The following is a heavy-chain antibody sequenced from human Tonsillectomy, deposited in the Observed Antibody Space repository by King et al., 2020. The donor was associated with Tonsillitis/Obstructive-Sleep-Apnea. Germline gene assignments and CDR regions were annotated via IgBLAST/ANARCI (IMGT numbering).Heavy chain of an antibody. D-gene: IGHD2-2*02. V-gene: IGHV3-74*01. J-gene: IGHJ6*02. CDR2: INSDGSST. CDR1: GFTFSSYW. CDR3: ARGGCSSTSCYTWYYGMDV. Sequence: VQLVESGGGLVQPGGSLRLSCAASGFTFSSYWMHWVRQAPGKGLVWVSRINSDGSSTSYADSVKGRFTISRDNAKNTLYLQMNSLRAEDTAVYYCARGGCSSTSCYTWYYGMDVWGQGTTVTVSS.